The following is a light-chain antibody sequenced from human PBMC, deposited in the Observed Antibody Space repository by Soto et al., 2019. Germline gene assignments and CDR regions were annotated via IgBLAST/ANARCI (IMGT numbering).Light chain of an antibody. CDR3: QQANSFPIT. J-gene: IGKJ5*01. V-gene: IGKV1-12*01. Sequence: DIQMTQSPSSVSASVGDRVTITCRSSEDISTWLAWYQQKPGKAPKLLIYAASSLQSGVPSRFSGSGSGTDSTLTISSVQPEDFATYRCQQANSFPITFGQGTRLEIK. CDR1: EDISTW. CDR2: AAS.